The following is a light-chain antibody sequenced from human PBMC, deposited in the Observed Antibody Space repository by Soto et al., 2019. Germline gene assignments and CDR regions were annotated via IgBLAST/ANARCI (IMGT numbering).Light chain of an antibody. J-gene: IGKJ1*01. V-gene: IGKV3-20*01. CDR3: QQYGSSYSWT. CDR1: QTVSSNN. Sequence: ETVLTQSPGTLSLSPGERGTLSCRASQTVSSNNLAWYQQRPGQAPRLLIYGASTRATGIPDRFSGSGSGTDFTLTVSRLEPHDFAVYYCQQYGSSYSWTFGQGTKVEIK. CDR2: GAS.